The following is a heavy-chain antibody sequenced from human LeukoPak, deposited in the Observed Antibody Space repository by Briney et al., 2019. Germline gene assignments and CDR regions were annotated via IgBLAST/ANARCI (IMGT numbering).Heavy chain of an antibody. V-gene: IGHV3-30*18. Sequence: PGGSLRLSCAASGFTFSSYGMHWVRQAPGKGLEWVAVISYDGSNKYYADSVKGRFTISRDNSKNTLYLQMNSLRAEDTAVYYCAKDHGKGYGGRPNYWGQGTLVTVSS. CDR2: ISYDGSNK. J-gene: IGHJ4*02. CDR1: GFTFSSYG. CDR3: AKDHGKGYGGRPNY. D-gene: IGHD4-23*01.